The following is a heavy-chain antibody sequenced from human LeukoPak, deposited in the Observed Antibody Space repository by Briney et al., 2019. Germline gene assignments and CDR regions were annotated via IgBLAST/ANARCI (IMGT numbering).Heavy chain of an antibody. CDR3: GRDLIGTAASWDS. V-gene: IGHV3-53*01. D-gene: IGHD6-25*01. Sequence: HPGGSLRLSCAASGFTVNNKYMNWVRQAPGKGLEWVSVISSGDSTYYADSVKGRFTISRDNSKNTLYLQMNSLRVEDTAVYYCGRDLIGTAASWDSWGQGPLVTVSS. J-gene: IGHJ4*02. CDR2: ISSGDST. CDR1: GFTVNNKY.